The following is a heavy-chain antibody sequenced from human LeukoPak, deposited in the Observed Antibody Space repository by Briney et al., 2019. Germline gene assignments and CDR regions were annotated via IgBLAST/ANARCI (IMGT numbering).Heavy chain of an antibody. D-gene: IGHD6-13*01. CDR1: GFTFSSYA. V-gene: IGHV3-23*01. CDR2: ISGSGGST. Sequence: GGSLRHSCAASGFTFSSYAMSWVRQAPGKGLEWVSGISGSGGSTYYADSVKGRFTISRDDSKNTLYLQMNSLRAEDTAVYYCAKAYSSSWYEDGMDVWGQGTTVTVSS. J-gene: IGHJ6*02. CDR3: AKAYSSSWYEDGMDV.